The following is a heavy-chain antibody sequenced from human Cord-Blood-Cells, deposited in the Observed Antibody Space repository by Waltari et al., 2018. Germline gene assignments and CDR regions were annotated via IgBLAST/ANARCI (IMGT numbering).Heavy chain of an antibody. CDR1: GGSFSGYY. J-gene: IGHJ6*02. D-gene: IGHD3-22*01. V-gene: IGHV4-34*01. CDR2: INHSEST. CDR3: ATLIADYYYYGMDV. Sequence: QVQLQQWGAGLLKPSETLSLTCAVYGGSFSGYYWSWIRQPPGKGLEWIGEINHSESTNYNPSLKSRVTISVDTSKNQFSLKLSSVTAADTAVYYCATLIADYYYYGMDVWGQGTTVTVSS.